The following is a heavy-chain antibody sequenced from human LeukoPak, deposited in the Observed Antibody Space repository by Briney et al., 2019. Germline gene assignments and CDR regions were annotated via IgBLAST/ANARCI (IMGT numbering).Heavy chain of an antibody. J-gene: IGHJ3*02. CDR3: ARDLVTMRAFDI. CDR2: ISSSSSTI. CDR1: GFTSSSYS. D-gene: IGHD4-11*01. Sequence: PGGSLRLSCAASGFTSSSYSMNWVRQAPGKGLEWVSYISSSSSTIYYADSVKGRFTISRDNAKNSLFLQMNSLRAEDTAVYYCARDLVTMRAFDIWGQGTMVTVSS. V-gene: IGHV3-48*01.